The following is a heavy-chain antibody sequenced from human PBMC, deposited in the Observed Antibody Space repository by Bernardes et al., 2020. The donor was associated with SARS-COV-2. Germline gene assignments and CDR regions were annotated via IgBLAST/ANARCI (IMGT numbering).Heavy chain of an antibody. CDR3: AKFPNSLWFGESEYYFDY. CDR2: ISGSGGST. V-gene: IGHV3-23*01. CDR1: GFTFSSYA. Sequence: GGSLRLSCAASGFTFSSYAMSWVRQAPGKGLEWVSAISGSGGSTYYADSVKGRFTISRDNSKNTLYLQMNSLRAEDTAVYYCAKFPNSLWFGESEYYFDYWGQGTLVTVSS. D-gene: IGHD3-10*01. J-gene: IGHJ4*02.